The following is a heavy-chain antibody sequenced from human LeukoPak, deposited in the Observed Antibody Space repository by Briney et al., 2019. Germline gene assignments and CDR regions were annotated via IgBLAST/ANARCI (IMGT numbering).Heavy chain of an antibody. CDR2: IYTGGTT. CDR1: GFTVSDNY. D-gene: IGHD5-18*01. Sequence: GGSLRLSCAASGFTVSDNYMSWVRQAPGKGLEWVSIIYTGGTTYYADSVRGRFTISRDSSKNTVYLQMNSLTAGDTAVYYCARLNTAMVLAFDIWGQGTMVTVSS. CDR3: ARLNTAMVLAFDI. J-gene: IGHJ3*02. V-gene: IGHV3-53*01.